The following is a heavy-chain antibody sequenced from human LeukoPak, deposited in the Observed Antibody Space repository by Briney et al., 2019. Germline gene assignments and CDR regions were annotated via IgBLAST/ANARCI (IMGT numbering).Heavy chain of an antibody. CDR3: AGRAQTTGWSFDY. V-gene: IGHV4-4*07. Sequence: SETLSLTCIVSGGSISSYYWSWIRQPAGKGLEWIEQIHTSGSTNYNPSLKSRVAMSVDTSKNQFSLELSSVTAADTAVYYCAGRAQTTGWSFDYWGQGALVTVSS. CDR2: IHTSGST. D-gene: IGHD6-19*01. J-gene: IGHJ4*02. CDR1: GGSISSYY.